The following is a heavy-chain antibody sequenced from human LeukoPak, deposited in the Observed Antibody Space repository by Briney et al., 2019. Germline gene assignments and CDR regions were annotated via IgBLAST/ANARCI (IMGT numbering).Heavy chain of an antibody. Sequence: PSETLSLTCTVSGGSVTSSGYYRSWVRQPPGKGLEYIGYIYYSGSTNYNPSLKSRVTISVDTSKNQFSLKLRSVTAADTAVYYCARDSASTGSMNAFDIWGQGTMVTVSS. D-gene: IGHD3-22*01. J-gene: IGHJ3*02. V-gene: IGHV4-61*08. CDR1: GGSVTSSGYY. CDR3: ARDSASTGSMNAFDI. CDR2: IYYSGST.